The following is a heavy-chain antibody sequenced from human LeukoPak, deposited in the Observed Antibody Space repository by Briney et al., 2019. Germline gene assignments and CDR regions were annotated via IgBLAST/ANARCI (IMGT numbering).Heavy chain of an antibody. CDR3: ARDIEFTLSSGSHSQYYMDV. CDR2: IKQDGSEK. V-gene: IGHV3-7*01. J-gene: IGHJ6*03. CDR1: GFTFSSYW. D-gene: IGHD3-10*01. Sequence: GGSLRLSCAASGFTFSSYWMSWVRQAPGKGLEWVANIKQDGSEKYYVDSVKGRFTISRDNAKNSLYLQMNSLRAEDTAVYYCARDIEFTLSSGSHSQYYMDVWGKGTTVTVSS.